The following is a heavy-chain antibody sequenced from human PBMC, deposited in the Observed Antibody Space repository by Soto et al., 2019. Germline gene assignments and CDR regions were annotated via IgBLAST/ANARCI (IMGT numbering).Heavy chain of an antibody. CDR3: ARVYCSSTSCYVGGFDY. D-gene: IGHD2-2*01. CDR2: ISGSSDTI. CDR1: GFTFRSYS. V-gene: IGHV3-48*01. J-gene: IGHJ4*02. Sequence: EVQLVESGGGLVRPGGSLRLSCAASGFTFRSYSMNWVRQAPGKGLEWVSYISGSSDTIYYADSVKGRFTISRDNAKNSLYLQMNSLRAEDTAVYYCARVYCSSTSCYVGGFDYWGQGTLVTVSS.